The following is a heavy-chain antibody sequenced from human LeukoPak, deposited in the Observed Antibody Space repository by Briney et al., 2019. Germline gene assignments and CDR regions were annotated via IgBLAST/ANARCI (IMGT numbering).Heavy chain of an antibody. J-gene: IGHJ6*04. Sequence: GGSLRLSCAASGFSFGSYTLTWVRQPPGMGLEWVSLLSGSGGKTHYADSVKGRFTTSRDNSRNTVYLQMNTLRAEDTAVYYCAKASQFDILTEYPYYNGFDVWGKGTTVIVSS. CDR3: AKASQFDILTEYPYYNGFDV. V-gene: IGHV3-23*01. D-gene: IGHD3-9*01. CDR1: GFSFGSYT. CDR2: LSGSGGKT.